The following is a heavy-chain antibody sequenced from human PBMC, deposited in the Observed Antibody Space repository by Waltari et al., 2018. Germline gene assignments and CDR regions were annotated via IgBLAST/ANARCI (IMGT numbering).Heavy chain of an antibody. D-gene: IGHD1-26*01. V-gene: IGHV1-46*01. CDR3: ARDSGSRGSDF. J-gene: IGHJ4*02. CDR2: FNPSADSA. Sequence: IHWVRQALGQGLEWMGIFNPSADSAAYARRFQGRVTMTKDTSTSTVYMELSSLRADDTAVFYCARDSGSRGSDFWGQGTPVTVAS.